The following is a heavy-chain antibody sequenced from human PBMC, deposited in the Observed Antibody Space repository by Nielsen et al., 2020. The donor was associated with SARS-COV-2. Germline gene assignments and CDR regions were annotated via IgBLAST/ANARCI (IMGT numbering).Heavy chain of an antibody. CDR1: GYTFTSYG. CDR3: AREGYYYGSGSYYNYTPIVRPERHSYYYYGMDV. V-gene: IGHV1-18*01. CDR2: ISAYNGNT. Sequence: ASVKVSCKASGYTFTSYGISWVRQAPGQGLEWMGWISAYNGNTNYAQKLQGRVTMTTDTSTSTAYMELRSLRSDDTAVYYCAREGYYYGSGSYYNYTPIVRPERHSYYYYGMDVWGQGTTVTVSS. J-gene: IGHJ6*02. D-gene: IGHD3-10*01.